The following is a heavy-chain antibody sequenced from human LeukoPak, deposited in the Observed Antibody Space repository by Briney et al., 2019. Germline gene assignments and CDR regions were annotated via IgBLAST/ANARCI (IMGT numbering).Heavy chain of an antibody. V-gene: IGHV4-39*01. CDR2: IYYSENT. D-gene: IGHD5-18*01. Sequence: SQTLSLTCTVSGGSISSGDYYWSWIRQPPGKGLEWIGSIYYSENTYYNPSLKSRVTISADTSKNQFSLRLDSVSAADTAVYYCASPRGFSYGYFDHWGQGSLVTVSS. J-gene: IGHJ4*02. CDR1: GGSISSGDYY. CDR3: ASPRGFSYGYFDH.